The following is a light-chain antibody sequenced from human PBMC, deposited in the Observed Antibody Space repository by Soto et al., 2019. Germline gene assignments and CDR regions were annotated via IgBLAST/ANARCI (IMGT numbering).Light chain of an antibody. J-gene: IGKJ5*01. V-gene: IGKV3-20*01. CDR3: QQYGSSPPIT. CDR2: GAS. CDR1: QSVSSSY. Sequence: SPGTLSLTPGERATLSCRASQSVSSSYLAWYQQKPGQAPRLLIYGASSRATGIPDRFSGSGSGTDFTLTISRLEPEDFAVHYCQQYGSSPPITFGQGTRLEIK.